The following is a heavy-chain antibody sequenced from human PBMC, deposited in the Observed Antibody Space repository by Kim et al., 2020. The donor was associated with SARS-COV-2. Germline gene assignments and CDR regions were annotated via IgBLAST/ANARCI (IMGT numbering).Heavy chain of an antibody. D-gene: IGHD4-17*01. CDR1: GGSFSGYY. Sequence: SETLSLTCAVYGGSFSGYYWSWIRQPPGKGLEWIGEINHSGSTNYNPSLKSRVTISVDTSKTQFSLKLSSVTAADTAVYYCARDYGDYERHWYFDLWGRGTLVTVSS. J-gene: IGHJ2*01. V-gene: IGHV4-34*01. CDR2: INHSGST. CDR3: ARDYGDYERHWYFDL.